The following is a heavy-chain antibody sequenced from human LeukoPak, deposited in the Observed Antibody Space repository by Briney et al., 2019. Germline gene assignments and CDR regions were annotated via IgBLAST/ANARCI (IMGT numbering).Heavy chain of an antibody. V-gene: IGHV4-59*08. CDR3: ATDRGSYFDY. Sequence: PSGTLSLTCTVSGGSISSYYWSWIRQPPGKGLEWIGYIYYSGSTNYNPSLKSRVTISVDTSKNQFSLKLSSVTAADTAVYYCATDRGSYFDYWGQGTLVTVSS. CDR2: IYYSGST. CDR1: GGSISSYY. J-gene: IGHJ4*02. D-gene: IGHD3-16*01.